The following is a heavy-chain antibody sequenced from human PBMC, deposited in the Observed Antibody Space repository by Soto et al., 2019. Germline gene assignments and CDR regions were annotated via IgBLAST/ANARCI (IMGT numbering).Heavy chain of an antibody. Sequence: GESLKISCTASGFTFGDYAMSWVRQAPGKGLEWVGFIRSKAYGGTTEYAASVKGRFTISRDDSKSIAYLQMNSLKTEDTAVYYCTRARGRGSSLSSGYYFDYWGQGTLVTVSS. V-gene: IGHV3-49*04. CDR2: IRSKAYGGTT. CDR3: TRARGRGSSLSSGYYFDY. CDR1: GFTFGDYA. D-gene: IGHD3-22*01. J-gene: IGHJ4*02.